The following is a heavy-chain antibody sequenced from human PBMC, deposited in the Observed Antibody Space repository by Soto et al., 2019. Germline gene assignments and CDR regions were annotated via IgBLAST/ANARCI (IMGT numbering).Heavy chain of an antibody. D-gene: IGHD3-10*01. V-gene: IGHV4-59*08. Sequence: QVQLQESGPGLMEPSETLALGYTVSGGSISSYYWSWIRQPPGKGLEWIGYIYYSGSTNYNPSLKSRVTISVDTSKNQFSLKLSSVPAADTAVYYCARRYGSAFDIWGQGTMVTVSS. CDR2: IYYSGST. J-gene: IGHJ3*02. CDR3: ARRYGSAFDI. CDR1: GGSISSYY.